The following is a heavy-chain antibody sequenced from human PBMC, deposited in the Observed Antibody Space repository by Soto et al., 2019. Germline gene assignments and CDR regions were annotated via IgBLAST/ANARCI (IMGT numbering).Heavy chain of an antibody. Sequence: QVTLKESGPVLVKPTETLTLTCTVSGLSLSNARMGVSWIRQPPGKALEWLAHIFSNDEKSYSTSLKSRLTISKDTSKSQVVLTMTNMDPVDTATYYCARSPYYYDSSGYSQIYWYFALWGRGTLVTVSS. CDR2: IFSNDEK. CDR1: GLSLSNARMG. CDR3: ARSPYYYDSSGYSQIYWYFAL. J-gene: IGHJ2*01. D-gene: IGHD3-22*01. V-gene: IGHV2-26*01.